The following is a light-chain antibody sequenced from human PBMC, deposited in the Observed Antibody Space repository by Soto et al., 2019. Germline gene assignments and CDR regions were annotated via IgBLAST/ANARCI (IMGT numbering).Light chain of an antibody. CDR3: QHYKA. J-gene: IGKJ4*01. CDR1: QSVSSY. V-gene: IGKV3-20*01. CDR2: GAT. Sequence: EVVLTQSPGTLSLSPGERATLSCRASQSVSSYLAWYQQKPGQAPRLLMYGATQRATGIPDRFSGSGSGTDFTLTISSLEPEDFAVYYCQHYKAFGGGTKVDIK.